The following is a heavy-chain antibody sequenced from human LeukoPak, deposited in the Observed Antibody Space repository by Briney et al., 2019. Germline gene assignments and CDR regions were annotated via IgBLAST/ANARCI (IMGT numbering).Heavy chain of an antibody. CDR1: GYTFTSYG. D-gene: IGHD2-2*02. Sequence: ASVKVSCKASGYTFTSYGISWVRQAPGQGLEWMGWISAYNGNTNYAQKLQGRVTMTTDTSTSTAYMELRSLRSDDTAVYYCARVGYCSSTSCYTGDYYYMDVWGKGTTVTVSS. V-gene: IGHV1-18*01. CDR3: ARVGYCSSTSCYTGDYYYMDV. CDR2: ISAYNGNT. J-gene: IGHJ6*03.